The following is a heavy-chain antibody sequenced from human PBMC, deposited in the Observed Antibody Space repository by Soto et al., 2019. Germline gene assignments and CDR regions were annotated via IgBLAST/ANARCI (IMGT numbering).Heavy chain of an antibody. CDR3: ARGIKVLRFLEWLPNYGMDV. D-gene: IGHD3-3*01. Sequence: PSETLSLTCAVYGGSLSGYYWSWIRQPPGKGLEWIGEINHSGSTNYNPSLKSRVTISVDTSKNQLSLKLSSVTAADTAVYYCARGIKVLRFLEWLPNYGMDVWGQGTTVTVSS. J-gene: IGHJ6*02. CDR2: INHSGST. V-gene: IGHV4-34*01. CDR1: GGSLSGYY.